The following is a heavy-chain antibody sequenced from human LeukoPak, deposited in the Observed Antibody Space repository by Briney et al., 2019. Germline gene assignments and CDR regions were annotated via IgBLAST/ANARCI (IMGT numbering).Heavy chain of an antibody. V-gene: IGHV3-23*01. CDR2: FSGSGGST. D-gene: IGHD2-2*01. CDR1: GFTFSSYA. Sequence: GGSLRLSCAASGFTFSSYAMSWVRQAPGKGLEWVSAFSGSGGSTYYADSVKGRFTISRDNSKSTMYLQMNSLRAEDTAAYYCAKDRHAPGRYCSSAICFPFDIWGQGTLVTVSS. CDR3: AKDRHAPGRYCSSAICFPFDI. J-gene: IGHJ5*02.